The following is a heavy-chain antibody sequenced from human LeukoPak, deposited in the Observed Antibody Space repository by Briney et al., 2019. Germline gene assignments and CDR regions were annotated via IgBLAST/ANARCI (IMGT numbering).Heavy chain of an antibody. D-gene: IGHD1-26*01. CDR2: TYYRSKWYN. Sequence: PSQTLSLTCAISGNSVSSNSVAWNWVRQSPSRGLEWLGRTYYRSKWYNDYALSVKSRITINPDTSKNQFSLQLNSVTPEDTAVYYCARGLGSSYYFAFDIWGQGTMVTVSS. CDR1: GNSVSSNSVA. V-gene: IGHV6-1*01. J-gene: IGHJ3*02. CDR3: ARGLGSSYYFAFDI.